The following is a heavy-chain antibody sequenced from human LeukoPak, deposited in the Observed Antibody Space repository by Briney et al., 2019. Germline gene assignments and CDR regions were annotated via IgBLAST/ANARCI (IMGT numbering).Heavy chain of an antibody. CDR2: IYYSEGT. V-gene: IGHV4-39*07. CDR1: GGSISSRSYY. Sequence: SETLSLTCTVSGGSISSRSYYWGWIRQPPGKELEWIGSIYYSEGTYYNPSLKSRVTISIDTSKNQFSLKVNSVTAADTAVYYCVRDRFCSGRSCYGPPDDWGQGARVTVSS. J-gene: IGHJ4*02. CDR3: VRDRFCSGRSCYGPPDD. D-gene: IGHD2-15*01.